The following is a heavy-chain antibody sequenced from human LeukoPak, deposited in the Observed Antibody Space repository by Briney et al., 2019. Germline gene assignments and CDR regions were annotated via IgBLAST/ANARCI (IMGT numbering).Heavy chain of an antibody. CDR3: AKVGSGSTLPVV. J-gene: IGHJ1*01. CDR2: IRYDGSNK. D-gene: IGHD6-19*01. CDR1: GFTFSSYG. V-gene: IGHV3-30*02. Sequence: GGSLRLSCAASGFTFSSYGMHWARQAPGKGLEWVAFIRYDGSNKYYADSVKGRFTISRDNSKNTLFLQMSSLRAEDTAVYYCAKVGSGSTLPVVGGQGTLVTVSS.